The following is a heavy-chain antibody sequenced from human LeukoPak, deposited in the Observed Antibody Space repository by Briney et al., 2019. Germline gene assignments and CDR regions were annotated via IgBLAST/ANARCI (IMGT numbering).Heavy chain of an antibody. Sequence: GGSLRLSCAASGFTFSSYSMNWVRQAPGKGLEWVSSISSSSSYIYYADSVKGRFTISRDNAKNSLYLQMNSLRAEDTAVYYCARDLEYSSGWYGYWGQEPLVTVSS. D-gene: IGHD6-19*01. CDR2: ISSSSSYI. V-gene: IGHV3-21*01. CDR1: GFTFSSYS. J-gene: IGHJ4*02. CDR3: ARDLEYSSGWYGY.